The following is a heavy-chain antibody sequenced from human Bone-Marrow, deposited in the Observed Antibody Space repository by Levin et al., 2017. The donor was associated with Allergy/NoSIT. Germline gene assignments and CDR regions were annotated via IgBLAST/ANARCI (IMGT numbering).Heavy chain of an antibody. D-gene: IGHD3-10*01. Sequence: WASVKVSCKASGGNFYRQSISWVRQAPGQGLEWMGGVIPIFGSGKYAPKFRDKITITADRSTTTVYMELSSLSSEDTALYYCATQGSVSGRDSYLYYEMDVWGLGTTVTVSS. CDR3: ATQGSVSGRDSYLYYEMDV. CDR2: VIPIFGSG. J-gene: IGHJ6*02. V-gene: IGHV1-69*06. CDR1: GGNFYRQS.